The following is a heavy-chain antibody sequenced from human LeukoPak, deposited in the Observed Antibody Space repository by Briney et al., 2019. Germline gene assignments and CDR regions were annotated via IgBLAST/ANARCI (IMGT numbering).Heavy chain of an antibody. CDR3: ARGGVVTAPMDV. V-gene: IGHV1-46*01. D-gene: IGHD2-21*02. CDR1: GYTFSSYY. Sequence: ASVKVSCKASGYTFSSYYMHWVRQAPGQGLEWMGVINPSGLSTSYAQEFQGRVTMTRDMSTSTVYMELSSLRSEDTAVYYCARGGVVTAPMDVWGKGTTVTVSS. CDR2: INPSGLST. J-gene: IGHJ6*03.